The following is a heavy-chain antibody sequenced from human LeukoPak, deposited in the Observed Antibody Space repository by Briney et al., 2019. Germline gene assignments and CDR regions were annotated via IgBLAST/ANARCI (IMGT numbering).Heavy chain of an antibody. CDR3: ARDPGSGWYQIPHFDY. CDR2: ISSSSSYI. Sequence: PGGSLRLSCAASGFTFSSYSMNWVRQAPGKGLEWVSSISSSSSYIYYADSVKGRFTISRDNAKNSLYLQMNSLRDEDTAVYYCARDPGSGWYQIPHFDYWGQGTLVTVSS. D-gene: IGHD6-19*01. CDR1: GFTFSSYS. J-gene: IGHJ4*02. V-gene: IGHV3-21*01.